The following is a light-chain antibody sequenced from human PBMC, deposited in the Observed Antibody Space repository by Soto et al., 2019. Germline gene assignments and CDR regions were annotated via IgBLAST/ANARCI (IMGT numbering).Light chain of an antibody. CDR1: YSNIGSNT. CDR2: NNN. V-gene: IGLV1-44*01. Sequence: QSVLTQPPSASGTPGQRVTISCSGSYSNIGSNTVNWYQQLPGTAPKLLIYNNNPRPSGVPDRFSGSKSGTSASLAISGLQSEDEADYHCAAWDDSLNGVVFGGGTKLTVL. CDR3: AAWDDSLNGVV. J-gene: IGLJ2*01.